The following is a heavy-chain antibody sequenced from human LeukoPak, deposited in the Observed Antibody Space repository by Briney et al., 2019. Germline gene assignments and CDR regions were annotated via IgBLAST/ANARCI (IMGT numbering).Heavy chain of an antibody. V-gene: IGHV3-48*01. D-gene: IGHD4-17*01. Sequence: GGSLRLSCAASGFTFSSYDMTWVRQAPGKGLEWVSYISTGSSTMYYADSVKGRFTISRDNAKNSLYLQMNSLRAEDTAVYYCARDGYGDRWYFDYWGQGTLVTVSS. J-gene: IGHJ4*02. CDR1: GFTFSSYD. CDR2: ISTGSSTM. CDR3: ARDGYGDRWYFDY.